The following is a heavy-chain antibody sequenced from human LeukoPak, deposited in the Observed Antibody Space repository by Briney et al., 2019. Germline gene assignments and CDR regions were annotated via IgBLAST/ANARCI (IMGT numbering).Heavy chain of an antibody. V-gene: IGHV3-66*01. CDR2: IYSGGST. J-gene: IGHJ4*02. CDR3: AKDTRGRVIAAAGSDY. Sequence: PGGSLRLSCAASGFTVSSNYMSWVRQAPGKGLEWVSVIYSGGSTYYADSVKGRFTISRDNSKNTLYLQMNSLRAEDTAVYYCAKDTRGRVIAAAGSDYWGQGTLVTVSS. CDR1: GFTVSSNY. D-gene: IGHD6-13*01.